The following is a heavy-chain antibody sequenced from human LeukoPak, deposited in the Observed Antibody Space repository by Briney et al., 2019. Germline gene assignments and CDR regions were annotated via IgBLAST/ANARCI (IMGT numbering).Heavy chain of an antibody. V-gene: IGHV4-34*01. CDR1: GGSFSGYY. CDR2: INHSGST. J-gene: IGHJ2*01. D-gene: IGHD3-9*01. CDR3: ARGPRYYDILTGYRTWYFDL. Sequence: PSETPSLTCAVYGGSFSGYYWSWIRQPPGKGLEWIGEINHSGSTNYNPSLKSRVTISVDTSKNQFSLKLSSVTAADTAVYYCARGPRYYDILTGYRTWYFDLWGRGTLVTVSS.